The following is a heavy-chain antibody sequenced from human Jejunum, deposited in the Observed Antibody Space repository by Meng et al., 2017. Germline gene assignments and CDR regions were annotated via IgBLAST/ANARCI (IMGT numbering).Heavy chain of an antibody. V-gene: IGHV4-30-4*01. Sequence: QPQEAGPGLVKPSQTLSLTCTVSGASISSGEYFWSWIRQPPGKGLEWIGYMDYRGSTFYNPSLKSRVTISVDTSKNQFSLKLSSVTAADTAVYFCARGELLWDYWGQGTLVTVSS. D-gene: IGHD2-2*01. CDR3: ARGELLWDY. CDR1: GASISSGEYF. J-gene: IGHJ4*02. CDR2: MDYRGST.